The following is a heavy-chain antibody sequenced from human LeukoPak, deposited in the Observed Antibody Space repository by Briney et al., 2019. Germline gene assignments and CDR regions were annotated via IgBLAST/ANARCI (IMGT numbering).Heavy chain of an antibody. CDR2: IYTSGST. J-gene: IGHJ5*02. D-gene: IGHD3-3*01. CDR1: GGSISSYY. V-gene: IGHV4-4*07. CDR3: ARVRTPYYDFWSGYYGSRFDP. Sequence: SETLSLTCTVSGGSISSYYWSWIRQPAGKGLEWIGRIYTSGSTNYNPSLKSRVTMSVDTSKNQFSLKLSSVTAADTAVYYCARVRTPYYDFWSGYYGSRFDPWGQGTLVTVSS.